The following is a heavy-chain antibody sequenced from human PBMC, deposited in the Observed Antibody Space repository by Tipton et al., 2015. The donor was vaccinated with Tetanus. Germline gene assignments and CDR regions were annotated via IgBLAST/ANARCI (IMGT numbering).Heavy chain of an antibody. CDR3: ATLFEYPNDT. CDR1: GGSFSGYY. J-gene: IGHJ5*02. Sequence: LSLTCAVYGGSFSGYYWSWIRQPPGKGLEWVSSISSSSSYIYYADSVKGRFTISRDNAKNSLYLQMNSLRAEDTAVHYCATLFEYPNDTWGQGTLVTVSS. V-gene: IGHV3-11*06. CDR2: ISSSSSYI. D-gene: IGHD2-21*01.